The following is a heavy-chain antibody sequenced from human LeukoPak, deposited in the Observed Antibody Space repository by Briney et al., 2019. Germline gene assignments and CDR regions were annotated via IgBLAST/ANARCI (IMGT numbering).Heavy chain of an antibody. V-gene: IGHV1-18*01. CDR3: GRWRESSNWPPGYLQY. J-gene: IGHJ1*01. Sequence: ASVKVSCKASGFTFTSFGFSWVRQTPGQGLEWMGWISAYNGNTNYAQNLQGRVTMTTDASTSTVYMELRRLRSDDTAMYYCGRWRESSNWPPGYLQYWGQGTLVIVSS. D-gene: IGHD4-11*01. CDR2: ISAYNGNT. CDR1: GFTFTSFG.